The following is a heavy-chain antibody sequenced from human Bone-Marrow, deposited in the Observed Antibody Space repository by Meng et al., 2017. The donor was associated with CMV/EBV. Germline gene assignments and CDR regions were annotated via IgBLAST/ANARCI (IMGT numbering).Heavy chain of an antibody. J-gene: IGHJ6*02. CDR3: AREFGMRYQLLFSYYYYGMDV. D-gene: IGHD2-2*01. CDR1: GYTFTSYE. Sequence: ASVKVSCKTSGYTFTSYEIIWVRQATGQGLEWMGWISAYNGNTNYAQKLQGRVTMTTDTSTSTAYMELRSLRSDDTAVYYCAREFGMRYQLLFSYYYYGMDVWGQGTMVTVSS. V-gene: IGHV1-18*01. CDR2: ISAYNGNT.